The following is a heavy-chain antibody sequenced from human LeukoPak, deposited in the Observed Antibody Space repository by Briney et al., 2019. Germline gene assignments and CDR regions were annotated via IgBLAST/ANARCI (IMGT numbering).Heavy chain of an antibody. J-gene: IGHJ4*02. V-gene: IGHV4-34*01. CDR3: ARGCRQNSSGCTYDY. CDR2: MNHSGST. D-gene: IGHD6-19*01. Sequence: PAETLSLTCAVYGVSFSGYYWSWVRQAPGKGLEWVGEMNHSGSTNYNPSLKSRVTISVDTSKNQFSLKLSSVTAADTAVYYCARGCRQNSSGCTYDYWGQGTLVTVSS. CDR1: GVSFSGYY.